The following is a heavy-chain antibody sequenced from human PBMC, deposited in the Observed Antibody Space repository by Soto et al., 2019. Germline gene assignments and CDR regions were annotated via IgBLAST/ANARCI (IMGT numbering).Heavy chain of an antibody. D-gene: IGHD3-10*01. CDR3: ARDPEMGRGVIITVWGY. CDR2: ISYDGSNK. J-gene: IGHJ4*02. CDR1: GFTFSSYA. V-gene: IGHV3-30-3*01. Sequence: QVQLVESGGGVVQPGRSLRLSCAASGFTFSSYAMHWVRQAPGKGLEWVAVISYDGSNKYYADSVKGRFTISRDNSKNTRSMQMTSLRAEDTAVYYCARDPEMGRGVIITVWGYWCQETLVTVSS.